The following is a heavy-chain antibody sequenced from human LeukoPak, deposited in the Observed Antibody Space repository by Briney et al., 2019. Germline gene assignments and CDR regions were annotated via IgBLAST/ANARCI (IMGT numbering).Heavy chain of an antibody. D-gene: IGHD5-24*01. CDR2: ISSSGSGGNT. J-gene: IGHJ3*02. Sequence: GGSLRLSCVASGVTLSNYAMSWARQAPGKGLEWASGISSSGSGGNTYYADSVKGRFTISRDSSRNTLFLHMNTLRAEDTAIYYCAKTLMATSLEGDAFDIWGQGTMVTVSS. CDR3: AKTLMATSLEGDAFDI. V-gene: IGHV3-23*01. CDR1: GVTLSNYA.